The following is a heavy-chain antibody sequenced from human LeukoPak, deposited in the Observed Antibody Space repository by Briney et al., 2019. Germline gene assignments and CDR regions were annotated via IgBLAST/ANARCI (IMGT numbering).Heavy chain of an antibody. J-gene: IGHJ3*02. CDR2: IIPIFHST. D-gene: IGHD3-22*01. Sequence: ASVKVSCKTSGGTFSSYAINWVRQAPGQGLEWMGRIIPIFHSTNYAQKFQGRVTITTKQSTSTAYMELRILRSEDTAVYYCARDIPGSSGHFNDAFDMWGQGTMVTVS. CDR1: GGTFSSYA. CDR3: ARDIPGSSGHFNDAFDM. V-gene: IGHV1-69*05.